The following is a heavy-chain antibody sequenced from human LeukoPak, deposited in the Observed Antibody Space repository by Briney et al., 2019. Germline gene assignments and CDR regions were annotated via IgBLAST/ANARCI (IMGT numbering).Heavy chain of an antibody. D-gene: IGHD1-26*01. J-gene: IGHJ4*02. CDR2: ISYDGSNK. V-gene: IGHV3-30*04. Sequence: PGGSLRLSCAASGFTFSSYAMHWVRQAPGKGLEWVAVISYDGSNKYYADSVKGRFTISRDNSKNTLYLQMNSLRAEDTAVYYCARDEVKWELQGPHYWGQGTLVTVSS. CDR3: ARDEVKWELQGPHY. CDR1: GFTFSSYA.